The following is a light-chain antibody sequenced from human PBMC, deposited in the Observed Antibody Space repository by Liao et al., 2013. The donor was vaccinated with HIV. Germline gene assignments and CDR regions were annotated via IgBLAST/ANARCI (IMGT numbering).Light chain of an antibody. CDR1: ELGDRF. J-gene: IGLJ1*01. Sequence: SYELTQPPSVSVSSGQTARITCSGDELGDRFASWYQQKPGQSPLLVIYQDSKRPPGIPERFSGSNSGTTATLTISGTQAEDEADYYCQAWDTTRLYVFGSGTKVTVL. CDR2: QDS. CDR3: QAWDTTRLYV. V-gene: IGLV3-1*01.